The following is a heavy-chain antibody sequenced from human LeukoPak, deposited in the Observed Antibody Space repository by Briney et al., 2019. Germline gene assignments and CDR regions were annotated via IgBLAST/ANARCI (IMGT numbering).Heavy chain of an antibody. CDR3: ARDRGCSSTSCYLTWNYYYYMDV. J-gene: IGHJ6*03. D-gene: IGHD2-2*01. CDR2: ISSSGSTI. V-gene: IGHV3-11*04. Sequence: GGSLRLSSAASGFTFSDYYMSWIRQAPGKGLEWVSYISSSGSTIYYADSVKGRFTISRDNAKNSLYLQMNSLRAEDTAVYYCARDRGCSSTSCYLTWNYYYYMDVWGKGTTVTVSS. CDR1: GFTFSDYY.